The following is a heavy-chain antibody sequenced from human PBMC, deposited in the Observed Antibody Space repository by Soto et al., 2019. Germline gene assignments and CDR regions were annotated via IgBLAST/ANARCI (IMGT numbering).Heavy chain of an antibody. CDR2: INHSGST. Sequence: SETLSLTCAVYGGSFSGYYWSWIRQPPGKGLEWIGEINHSGSTNYNPSLKSRVTISVDTSKNQFSLKLSSVTAADTAVYYCARDVRLRFSGSYYGMDVWGQGTTVTVSS. CDR1: GGSFSGYY. V-gene: IGHV4-34*01. D-gene: IGHD3-10*01. J-gene: IGHJ6*02. CDR3: ARDVRLRFSGSYYGMDV.